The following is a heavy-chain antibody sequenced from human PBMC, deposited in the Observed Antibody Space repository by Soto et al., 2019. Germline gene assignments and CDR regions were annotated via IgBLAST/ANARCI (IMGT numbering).Heavy chain of an antibody. V-gene: IGHV3-30*19. CDR2: ISSGGTYQ. CDR3: ARAPSGSYPEFDY. J-gene: IGHJ4*02. Sequence: QQGGALKRSSVAFRFRFSSYDMHWIRQSPGRGLEWMAVISSGGTYQSYADSVRGRFTISRDNSRNMLFLQMNSLRPDDTAVYYCARAPSGSYPEFDYWGQGTLVTVSS. D-gene: IGHD1-26*01. CDR1: RFRFSSYD.